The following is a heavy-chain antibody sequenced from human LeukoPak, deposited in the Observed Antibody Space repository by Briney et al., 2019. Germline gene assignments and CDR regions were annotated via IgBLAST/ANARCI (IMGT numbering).Heavy chain of an antibody. J-gene: IGHJ4*02. CDR1: GFTFSSYA. CDR3: ASTRHSSSWYFDY. V-gene: IGHV3-30*14. D-gene: IGHD6-13*01. CDR2: ISYDGSNK. Sequence: GGSLRLSCAASGFTFSSYAMHWVRQAPGKGLEWVAVISYDGSNKYYADSVKGRFTISRDNSKNTLYLQMNSLRAEDTAVYYCASTRHSSSWYFDYWGQGTLVTVSS.